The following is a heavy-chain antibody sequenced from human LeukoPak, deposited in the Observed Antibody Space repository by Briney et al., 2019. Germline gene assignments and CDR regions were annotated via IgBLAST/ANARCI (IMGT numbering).Heavy chain of an antibody. CDR3: AKDRAAMVKGDAFDI. CDR1: GFTFSDYA. Sequence: GGSLRLSCAASGFTFSDYAMSWVRQAPGKGLEWVSAISGSGGSTYYADSVKGRFTISRDNSKNTLYLQMNSLRAEDTAVYYCAKDRAAMVKGDAFDIWGQGTMVTVSS. V-gene: IGHV3-23*01. CDR2: ISGSGGST. J-gene: IGHJ3*02. D-gene: IGHD5-18*01.